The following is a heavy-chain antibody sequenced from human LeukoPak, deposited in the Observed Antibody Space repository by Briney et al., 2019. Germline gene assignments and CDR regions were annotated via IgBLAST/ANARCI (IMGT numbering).Heavy chain of an antibody. D-gene: IGHD2-2*01. V-gene: IGHV1-2*02. Sequence: ASVKVSCKASGYTFTGYYMHWVRQAPGQGLEWMGWINPNSGGTNYAQKFQGRVTMTRDTSISTAYMELSRLRSDDTAVYYCARDRVFTLVGAFDIWGQGTMVTVSS. J-gene: IGHJ3*02. CDR1: GYTFTGYY. CDR2: INPNSGGT. CDR3: ARDRVFTLVGAFDI.